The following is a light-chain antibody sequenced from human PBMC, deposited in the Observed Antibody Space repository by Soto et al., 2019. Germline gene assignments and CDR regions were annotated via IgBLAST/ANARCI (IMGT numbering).Light chain of an antibody. J-gene: IGKJ1*01. Sequence: EIVMTQSPATLSLSPGEGATLSCRASQTINNDLAWYQQKPGQAPRLLIYGASRRATGVPARFSGSGSGTEFTLTISSLQSEDFAVYYCLHYNNGPRFGQGTKVDIK. CDR2: GAS. CDR1: QTINND. V-gene: IGKV3-15*01. CDR3: LHYNNGPR.